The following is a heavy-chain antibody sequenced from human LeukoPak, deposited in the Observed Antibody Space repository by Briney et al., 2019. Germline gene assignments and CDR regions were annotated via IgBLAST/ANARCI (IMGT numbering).Heavy chain of an antibody. CDR3: ARQRWVYCSSTSCSYDAFDI. CDR1: GGSISSYY. D-gene: IGHD2-2*01. Sequence: NPSETLSLTCTVSGGSISSYYWSWLRQPPGKGLEGIGYIYTSGSTNYNPSLKSRVTISVDTSKNQFSLTLSSVTAADTAVYYCARQRWVYCSSTSCSYDAFDIWGQGTMVTVSS. CDR2: IYTSGST. V-gene: IGHV4-4*09. J-gene: IGHJ3*02.